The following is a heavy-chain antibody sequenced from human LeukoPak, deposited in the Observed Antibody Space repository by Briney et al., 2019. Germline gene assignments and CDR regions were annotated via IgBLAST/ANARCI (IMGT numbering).Heavy chain of an antibody. V-gene: IGHV3-33*01. CDR1: GFTFSSYG. Sequence: GGSLRLSCAASGFTFSSYGMHWIRQAPGKGLEWVAVIWYDGSNKYYADSVKGRFTISRDNSKNTLYLQMNSLRAEDTAVYYCARINAIDAFDIWGQGTMVTVSS. D-gene: IGHD2-2*01. CDR3: ARINAIDAFDI. CDR2: IWYDGSNK. J-gene: IGHJ3*02.